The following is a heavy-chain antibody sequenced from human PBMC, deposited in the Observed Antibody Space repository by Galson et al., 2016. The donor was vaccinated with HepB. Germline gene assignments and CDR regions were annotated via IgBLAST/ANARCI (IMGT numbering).Heavy chain of an antibody. Sequence: SETLSLTCAVSGASISNNYWWSWVRQSPEKGLEWIGEIYQTGTANYDPSFTSRATISVDTSKNQFSLNLTSVTAADTAVYYCARSSGNPSHFDLWGRGTLVTVSS. D-gene: IGHD3-10*01. CDR1: GASISNNYW. CDR3: ARSSGNPSHFDL. J-gene: IGHJ4*02. CDR2: IYQTGTA. V-gene: IGHV4-4*02.